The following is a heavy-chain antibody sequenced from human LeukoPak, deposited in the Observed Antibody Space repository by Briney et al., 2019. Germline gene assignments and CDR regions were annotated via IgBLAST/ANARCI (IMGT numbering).Heavy chain of an antibody. J-gene: IGHJ4*02. CDR2: IKLNGGEK. CDR3: ARDRGWRTSGYYLYHFDY. V-gene: IGHV3-7*01. D-gene: IGHD3-22*01. Sequence: PGGSLRLSCVASGFTFTDYFMSWVRQAPGKGLEWVASIKLNGGEKYYVDSVKGRFTISRDNAKNSLYPEMSSLRVEDTAVYYCARDRGWRTSGYYLYHFDYWGQGTLVTFAS. CDR1: GFTFTDYF.